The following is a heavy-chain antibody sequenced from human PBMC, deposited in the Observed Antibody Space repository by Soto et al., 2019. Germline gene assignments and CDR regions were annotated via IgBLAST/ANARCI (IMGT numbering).Heavy chain of an antibody. D-gene: IGHD3-10*01. CDR1: GYTFTCYY. CDR3: AREAGFVGYYYGMDV. V-gene: IGHV1-2*04. CDR2: INPNSGGT. J-gene: IGHJ6*02. Sequence: XSVKVSCKASGYTFTCYYMHWVRQAPGQGLEWMGWINPNSGGTNYAQKFQGWVTMTRDTSISTAYMELSRLRSDDTAVYYCAREAGFVGYYYGMDVWGQGTTVTVSS.